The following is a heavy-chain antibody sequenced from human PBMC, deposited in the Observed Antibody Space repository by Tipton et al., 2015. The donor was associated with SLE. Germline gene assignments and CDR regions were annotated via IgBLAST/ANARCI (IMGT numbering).Heavy chain of an antibody. D-gene: IGHD6-19*01. CDR3: ASWSPERTSGWSRFDY. CDR1: GGSISSYY. V-gene: IGHV4-59*01. Sequence: TLSLTCTVSGGSISSYYWSWIRQPPGKGLEWIGYIYYSGSTNYNPSLKSRVTISVDTSKNQFSLKLSSVTAADTAVYYCASWSPERTSGWSRFDYWGQGTLVTGSS. J-gene: IGHJ4*02. CDR2: IYYSGST.